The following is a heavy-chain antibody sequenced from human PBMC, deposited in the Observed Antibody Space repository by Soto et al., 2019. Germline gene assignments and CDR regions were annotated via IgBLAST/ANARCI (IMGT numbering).Heavy chain of an antibody. CDR3: ARGVGANLFDY. J-gene: IGHJ4*02. CDR1: GGSISSYY. V-gene: IGHV4-59*01. CDR2: IYYSGST. D-gene: IGHD1-26*01. Sequence: PSETLSLTCTVSGGSISSYYWSWVRQPPGKGLEWIGYIYYSGSTNYNPSLKSRVTISVDTSKNQFSLKLSSVTAADTAVYYCARGVGANLFDYWGQGTLVTVSS.